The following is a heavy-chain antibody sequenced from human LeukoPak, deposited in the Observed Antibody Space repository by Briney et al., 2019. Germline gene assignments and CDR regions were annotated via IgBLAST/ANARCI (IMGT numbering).Heavy chain of an antibody. D-gene: IGHD3-22*01. J-gene: IGHJ4*02. V-gene: IGHV3-7*01. CDR1: GFTFTNYW. CDR2: IKDDGSRK. CDR3: AREWDYYDSSPFDY. Sequence: GGSLRLSCAASGFTFTNYWMTWVRQAPGKGLEWVASIKDDGSRKNYGDSVKGRFTVSRDNAENSLYLQMNSLRAEDTAVYYCAREWDYYDSSPFDYWGQGTLVTVSS.